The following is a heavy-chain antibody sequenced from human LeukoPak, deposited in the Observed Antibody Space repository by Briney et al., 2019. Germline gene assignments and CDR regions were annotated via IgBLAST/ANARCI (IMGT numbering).Heavy chain of an antibody. Sequence: GSLRLSCAASGFTFSSYGMHWVRQAPGKGLEWVAVISYDGSNKYYADSVKGRFTISRDNSKNTLYLQMNSLRAEDTAVYYCAKERVGYGDSNPYYFDYWGQGTLVTVSS. CDR3: AKERVGYGDSNPYYFDY. J-gene: IGHJ4*02. CDR1: GFTFSSYG. V-gene: IGHV3-30*18. D-gene: IGHD4-17*01. CDR2: ISYDGSNK.